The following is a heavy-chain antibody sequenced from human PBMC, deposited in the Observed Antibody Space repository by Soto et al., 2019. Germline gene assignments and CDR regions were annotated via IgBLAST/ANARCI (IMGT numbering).Heavy chain of an antibody. D-gene: IGHD3-3*01. CDR2: ISGSGGST. J-gene: IGHJ4*02. CDR1: GFTFSSYA. V-gene: IGHV3-23*01. CDR3: AKDLGAYYDFWSGFDY. Sequence: GESLKISCAASGFTFSSYAMSWVRQAPGKGLEWVSAISGSGGSTYYADSVKGRFTISRDNSKNTLYLQMNSLRAEDTAVYYCAKDLGAYYDFWSGFDYWGQGTLVTVSS.